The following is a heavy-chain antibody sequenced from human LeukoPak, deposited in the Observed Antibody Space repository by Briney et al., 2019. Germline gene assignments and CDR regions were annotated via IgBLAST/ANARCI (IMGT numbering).Heavy chain of an antibody. D-gene: IGHD4-17*01. Sequence: GGSLRLSCAVSGFSFNSYAMSWVRQAPGKGLEWVSAISSSGGSTYYADSVKGRFTISRDNSKNTLYLQMNSLRAEDTAVYYCARGDYGDYFDYWGQGTLVTVSS. CDR3: ARGDYGDYFDY. CDR2: ISSSGGST. V-gene: IGHV3-23*01. CDR1: GFSFNSYA. J-gene: IGHJ4*02.